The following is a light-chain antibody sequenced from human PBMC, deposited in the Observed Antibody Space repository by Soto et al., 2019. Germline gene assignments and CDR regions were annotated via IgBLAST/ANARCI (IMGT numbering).Light chain of an antibody. V-gene: IGKV3-20*01. J-gene: IGKJ2*01. CDR3: QQYGSSPGT. Sequence: EIVLTQSPGTLSLSPGERATLSCRASQSVSSTYLAWYQQKPGQAPRLLIYGASSRATGIPDRFSGSGSGTDFTLTISRLEPEDFGVYYYQQYGSSPGTFGQGTKLDIK. CDR1: QSVSSTY. CDR2: GAS.